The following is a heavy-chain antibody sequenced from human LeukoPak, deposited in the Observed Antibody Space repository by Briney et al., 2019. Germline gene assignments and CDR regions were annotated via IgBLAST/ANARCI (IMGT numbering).Heavy chain of an antibody. CDR1: GYTFTTHW. CDR3: ARHSSIAATDPMDY. Sequence: GEPLKISCKGSGYTFTTHWIGWARQMPGRGLKWMGIIFPGDSDARYSPSFQGQVTISVDKSSTTPYLHWASLKASDTAVYYCARHSSIAATDPMDYWGQGTLITVSS. D-gene: IGHD2-15*01. CDR2: IFPGDSDA. V-gene: IGHV5-51*01. J-gene: IGHJ4*01.